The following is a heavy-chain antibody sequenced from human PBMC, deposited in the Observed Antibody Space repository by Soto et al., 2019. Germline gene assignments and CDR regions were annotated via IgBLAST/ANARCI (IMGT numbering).Heavy chain of an antibody. D-gene: IGHD2-21*02. V-gene: IGHV4-59*01. J-gene: IGHJ4*02. CDR1: GGSISRYY. CDR2: IYYSGTT. Sequence: PSETLSLTCTVSGGSISRYYWSWIRQPPGKGLGWIGYIYYSGTTNYNPSLKSRVTISVDTSKNRFSLKLSSVTAADTAVYYCARSYPGDNFDYWGQGTLVTVSS. CDR3: ARSYPGDNFDY.